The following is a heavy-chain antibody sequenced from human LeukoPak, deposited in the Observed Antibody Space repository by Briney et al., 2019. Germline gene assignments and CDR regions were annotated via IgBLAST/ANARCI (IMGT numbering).Heavy chain of an antibody. Sequence: PGRSLRLSCTASGFTFGDYAMSWFRQAPGKGLEWVSYIDTSGSTIYYADSVKGRFTMSRDNAKNSLYLQMNSLRAENAAVYYCARGRYCTIGICYRSFDYWGQGTLVTVSS. CDR3: ARGRYCTIGICYRSFDY. V-gene: IGHV3-48*03. CDR2: IDTSGSTI. CDR1: GFTFGDYA. D-gene: IGHD2-8*01. J-gene: IGHJ4*02.